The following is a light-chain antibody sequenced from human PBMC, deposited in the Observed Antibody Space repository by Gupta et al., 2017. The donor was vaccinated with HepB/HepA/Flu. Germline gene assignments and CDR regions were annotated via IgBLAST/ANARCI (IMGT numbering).Light chain of an antibody. J-gene: IGLJ3*02. CDR3: VLYLGGGIWV. CDR1: SGSVSTNHY. V-gene: IGLV8-61*01. Sequence: QTVVTQEPSFSVSPGGTVTLTCALNSGSVSTNHYPSWYQQTPGQTPRTVIYNTNTRSSGVPDRFSGSILGNKAALTITGAQADDESDYYCVLYLGGGIWVFGGGTKVTVL. CDR2: NTN.